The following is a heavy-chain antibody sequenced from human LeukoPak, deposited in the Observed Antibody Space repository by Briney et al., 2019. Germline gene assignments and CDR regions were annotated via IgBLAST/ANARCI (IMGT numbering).Heavy chain of an antibody. CDR2: IYYSGST. CDR3: ARVYYSSSYDYWYFDL. CDR1: GGYIRSYY. D-gene: IGHD6-13*01. J-gene: IGHJ2*01. V-gene: IGHV4-59*01. Sequence: SETLSLTRTVSGGYIRSYYWSWIRQPLGKGLEWIGYIYYSGSTNYNPSLKSRVTISVDTSKKQLSLKLSSVTAADTAVYYCARVYYSSSYDYWYFDLWGRGTLVTVSS.